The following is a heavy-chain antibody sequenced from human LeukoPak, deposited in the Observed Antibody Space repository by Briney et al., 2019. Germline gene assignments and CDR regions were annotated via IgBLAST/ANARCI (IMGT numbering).Heavy chain of an antibody. J-gene: IGHJ4*02. CDR2: ISGSGEST. CDR3: AKRGDSGACNDY. Sequence: GGSPRLSCAASGFTFSSYSMRWVRQAPGKGLEWVSGISGSGESTYYADSVKGRFTIFRDNPKNMLYLQMNSLRAEDTALYYCAKRGDSGACNDYWGRGTLVTVSS. D-gene: IGHD2-21*01. CDR1: GFTFSSYS. V-gene: IGHV3-23*01.